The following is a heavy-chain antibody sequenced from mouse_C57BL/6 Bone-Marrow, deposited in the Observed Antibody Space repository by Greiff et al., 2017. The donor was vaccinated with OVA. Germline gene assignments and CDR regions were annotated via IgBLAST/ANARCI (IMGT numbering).Heavy chain of an antibody. J-gene: IGHJ3*01. Sequence: QVQLQQSGAELVKPGASVKISCKASGYAFSSYWMNWVKQRPGKGLEWIGQIYPGDGDTNYTGKFKGKATLTADKASSTAYMQLSSLTSEDAAVYFCARSDGIWFAYWGQGTLVTVSA. CDR2: IYPGDGDT. CDR1: GYAFSSYW. CDR3: ARSDGIWFAY. V-gene: IGHV1-80*01. D-gene: IGHD2-1*01.